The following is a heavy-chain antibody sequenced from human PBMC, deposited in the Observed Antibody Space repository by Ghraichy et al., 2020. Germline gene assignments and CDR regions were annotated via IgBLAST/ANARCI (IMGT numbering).Heavy chain of an antibody. D-gene: IGHD1-7*01. CDR1: GGSISSGGYY. CDR2: IYYSGST. CDR3: ARGTGLELRYYYGLDV. J-gene: IGHJ6*02. V-gene: IGHV4-31*03. Sequence: LRLSCTVSGGSISSGGYYWSWIRQHPGKGLEWIGYIYYSGSTYYNPSLKSRVTISVDTSKNQFSLKLSSVTAADTAVYYCARGTGLELRYYYGLDVCGQGTTVTVSS.